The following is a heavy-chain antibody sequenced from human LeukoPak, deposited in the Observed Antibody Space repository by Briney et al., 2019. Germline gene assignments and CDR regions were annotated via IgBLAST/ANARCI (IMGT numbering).Heavy chain of an antibody. CDR3: ARGPQMIAVAGYFDY. CDR1: GFTFSSYA. J-gene: IGHJ4*02. V-gene: IGHV3-23*01. Sequence: GGSLRLSCAASGFTFSSYAMSWVRQAPGKGLEWVSGISGSGGSTYYADSVKGRFTISRDNAKNSLYLQMNSLRAEDTAVYYCARGPQMIAVAGYFDYWGQGTLVTVSS. CDR2: ISGSGGST. D-gene: IGHD6-19*01.